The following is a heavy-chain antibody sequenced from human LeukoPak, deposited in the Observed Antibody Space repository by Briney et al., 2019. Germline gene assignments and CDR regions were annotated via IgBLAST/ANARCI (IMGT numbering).Heavy chain of an antibody. CDR3: ARAVTTESPYDY. Sequence: PSETLSLTCAVYGGSFSVYYWSWIRQPPGKGLEWIGEINHSGSTNYNPSLKSRVTISVDTSKNQFSLKLSSVTAADTAVYYCARAVTTESPYDYWGQGTLVTVSS. V-gene: IGHV4-34*01. CDR1: GGSFSVYY. D-gene: IGHD4-17*01. J-gene: IGHJ4*02. CDR2: INHSGST.